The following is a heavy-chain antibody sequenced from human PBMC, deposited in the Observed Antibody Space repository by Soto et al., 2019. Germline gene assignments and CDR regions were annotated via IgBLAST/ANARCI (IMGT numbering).Heavy chain of an antibody. V-gene: IGHV3-7*03. Sequence: GSLRLSCAASVFTFSNYCMTGVRQAPGKGLEWVANIIKDGIEKSYVDSVKGRFTISRDNAKSSLYLEMNSLRVEDTAMYYCARDWGGLGYWGQGTLVTVSS. D-gene: IGHD3-10*01. CDR3: ARDWGGLGY. CDR1: VFTFSNYC. J-gene: IGHJ4*02. CDR2: IIKDGIEK.